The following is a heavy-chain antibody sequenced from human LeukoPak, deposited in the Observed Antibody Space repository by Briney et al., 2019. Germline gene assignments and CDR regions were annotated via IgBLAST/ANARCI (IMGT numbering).Heavy chain of an antibody. CDR2: ISYDGSNK. CDR1: GFTFSSYA. V-gene: IGHV3-30-3*01. J-gene: IGHJ4*02. Sequence: GGSLRLSCAASGFTFSSYAMHWVRQAPGKGLEWVAVISYDGSNKYYADSVKGRFTISRDNSKSTLYLQMNSLRAEDTAVYYCARDRVVVATIFDYWGQGTLVTVSS. D-gene: IGHD5-12*01. CDR3: ARDRVVVATIFDY.